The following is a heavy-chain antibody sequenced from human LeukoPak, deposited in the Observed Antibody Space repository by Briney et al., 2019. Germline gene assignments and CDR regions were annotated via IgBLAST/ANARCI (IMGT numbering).Heavy chain of an antibody. D-gene: IGHD4-17*01. CDR2: IKQDGSEK. J-gene: IGHJ4*02. CDR1: GFTFSSYW. Sequence: GGSLRLSCAASGFTFSSYWMSWVRQAPGKGLEWVANIKQDGSEKYYVDSVKGRFTISRDNAKNSLYLQMNSLRAEDTALYYCAKGGLGVTTYFDYWGQGTLVTVSS. CDR3: AKGGLGVTTYFDY. V-gene: IGHV3-7*03.